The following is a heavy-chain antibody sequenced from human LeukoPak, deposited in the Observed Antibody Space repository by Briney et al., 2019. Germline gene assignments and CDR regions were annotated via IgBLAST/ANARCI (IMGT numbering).Heavy chain of an antibody. J-gene: IGHJ4*02. CDR3: VASLFRVNVVRGPTTFDY. CDR1: GGSINSYY. CDR2: IYSSGST. V-gene: IGHV4-4*07. D-gene: IGHD3-10*01. Sequence: PSETLSLTCTFSGGSINSYYWSWIRQPAGKGLEWIGRIYSSGSTTNNPSLKSRVTMSIDTSKNQFSLNLGSVTAADTAVYYCVASLFRVNVVRGPTTFDYWGQGTLVTVSS.